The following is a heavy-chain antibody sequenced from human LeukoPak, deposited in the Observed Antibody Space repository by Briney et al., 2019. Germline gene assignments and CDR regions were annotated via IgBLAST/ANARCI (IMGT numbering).Heavy chain of an antibody. J-gene: IGHJ3*01. Sequence: GASLKISCYTSGSIFTATCIACLRHLHRQALARMRIIYPGDSDTRYRPSFQGQVTISADTSISTAYLQWSSLKASDNPMYYCARHQAMASWGALDLWGQGTMVTVSS. CDR1: GSIFTATC. D-gene: IGHD5-18*01. CDR3: ARHQAMASWGALDL. CDR2: IYPGDSDT. V-gene: IGHV5-51*01.